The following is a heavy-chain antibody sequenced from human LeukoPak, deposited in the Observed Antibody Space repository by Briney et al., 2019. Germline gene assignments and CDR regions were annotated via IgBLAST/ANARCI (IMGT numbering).Heavy chain of an antibody. CDR1: GFTFSSYW. CDR2: IKQDGSEK. J-gene: IGHJ5*02. CDR3: ARDDYGDYVGWFDP. V-gene: IGHV3-7*01. Sequence: GSLRLSCAASGFTFSSYWMSWVRQAPGKGLEWVANIKQDGSEKYYVDSVKGRFTISRDNAKNSLYLQMNSLRAEDTAVYYCARDDYGDYVGWFDPWGQGTLVTVSS. D-gene: IGHD4-17*01.